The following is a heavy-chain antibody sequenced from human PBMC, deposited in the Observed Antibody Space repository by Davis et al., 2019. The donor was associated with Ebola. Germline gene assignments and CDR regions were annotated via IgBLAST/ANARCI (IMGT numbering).Heavy chain of an antibody. CDR3: AKDAATVVVLAAMDY. CDR1: GFTFSNYA. Sequence: PGGSLRLSCAASGFTFSNYAMSWVRQAPGKGLEWVSGISASGHSTYYADSVKGRFTISRDKSKNTLFLQMNSLTAEDTALYYCAKDAATVVVLAAMDYWGQGTLVTVSS. J-gene: IGHJ4*02. V-gene: IGHV3-23*01. CDR2: ISASGHST. D-gene: IGHD2-15*01.